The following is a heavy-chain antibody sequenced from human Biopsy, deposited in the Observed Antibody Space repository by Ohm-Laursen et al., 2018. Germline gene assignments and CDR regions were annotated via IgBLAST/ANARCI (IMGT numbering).Heavy chain of an antibody. CDR3: VGGQRGPPIGVTVPGDAFDL. CDR1: GVTFATYA. J-gene: IGHJ3*01. D-gene: IGHD2/OR15-2a*01. CDR2: RIPYFNTI. Sequence: GASVKVSCKSSGVTFATYAFGWVRQAPGQGLEWMGGRIPYFNTIYYARNFQDRAAITADRSARTTDMQLSGLRPDDTAVYYCVGGQRGPPIGVTVPGDAFDLWGPGTMVTVSP. V-gene: IGHV1-69*13.